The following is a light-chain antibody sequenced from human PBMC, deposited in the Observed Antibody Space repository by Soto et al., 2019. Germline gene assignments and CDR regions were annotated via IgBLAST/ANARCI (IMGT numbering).Light chain of an antibody. CDR3: QQYGSPPWT. CDR2: AAS. V-gene: IGKV3-20*01. J-gene: IGKJ1*01. CDR1: QSISNNY. Sequence: EIVLTQSPGTLSLSPGERATLSCRASQSISNNYLAWYQQKPGQAPRLLIYAASSRATGIPDRFSGSGSGTDFTLTISRLEPEDFVIYYCQQYGSPPWTFGQGTKVDI.